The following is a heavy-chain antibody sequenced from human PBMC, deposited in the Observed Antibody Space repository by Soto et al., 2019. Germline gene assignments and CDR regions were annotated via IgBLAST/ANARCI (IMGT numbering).Heavy chain of an antibody. V-gene: IGHV1-69*01. CDR1: GGTFSGYV. D-gene: IGHD3-10*02. J-gene: IGHJ5*02. CDR2: VVPLFVTT. CDR3: ATHGLGVSSPPDVDT. Sequence: QLVQSGSEVKKPGSSVKVSCQASGGTFSGYVVTWVRQAPGQGLEWMGEVVPLFVTTNYAQRFSGRITMTAEESTSTAYMELRTLRSDETAVYYWATHGLGVSSPPDVDTWGQGTLVTVSS.